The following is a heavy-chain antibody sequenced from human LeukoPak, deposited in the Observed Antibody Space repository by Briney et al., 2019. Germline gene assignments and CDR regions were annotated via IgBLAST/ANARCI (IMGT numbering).Heavy chain of an antibody. V-gene: IGHV1-8*01. CDR2: MNPNSGNT. CDR3: AGGHGDYLGGDFDY. Sequence: ASVKVSCKASGYTFTSYDINWVRQATGQGLEWMGWMNPNSGNTGYAQKFQGRVTMTRNTSISTAYMELSSLRSEDTAVYYCAGGHGDYLGGDFDYWGQGTLVTVSS. D-gene: IGHD4-17*01. J-gene: IGHJ4*02. CDR1: GYTFTSYD.